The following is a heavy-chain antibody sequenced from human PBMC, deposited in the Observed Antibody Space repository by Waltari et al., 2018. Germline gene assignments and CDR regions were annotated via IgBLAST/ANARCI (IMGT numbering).Heavy chain of an antibody. J-gene: IGHJ1*01. D-gene: IGHD3-10*01. CDR3: ARVLSSYFQH. Sequence: EVILVESGGGLIQPGGSVTISCAVSGFPVSSNSMTWVRHAPEKGLQGVSVLHTGGQTLYGNSVKGRFTISRDTSKNTLNLHINNVGVDETGTYFCARVLSSYFQHWGRGALVIVS. CDR2: LHTGGQT. V-gene: IGHV3-53*01. CDR1: GFPVSSNS.